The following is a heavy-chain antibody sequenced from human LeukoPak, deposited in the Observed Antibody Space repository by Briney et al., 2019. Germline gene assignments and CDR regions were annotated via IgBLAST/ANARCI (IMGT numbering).Heavy chain of an antibody. D-gene: IGHD5-12*01. J-gene: IGHJ4*02. CDR1: GFILSNSA. Sequence: GGSLRLSCAASGFILSNSAMTWVRQAPGKGLQWVSGIDTKGTRTYYADSVKGRFSISRDNSKNTLFLQMNSLRVEDTAVYYCVKEVVATIPPLRGQGTLVTVSS. V-gene: IGHV3-23*01. CDR2: IDTKGTRT. CDR3: VKEVVATIPPL.